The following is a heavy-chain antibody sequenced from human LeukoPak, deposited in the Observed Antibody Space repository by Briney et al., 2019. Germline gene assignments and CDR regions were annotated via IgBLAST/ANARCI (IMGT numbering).Heavy chain of an antibody. CDR1: GGSISSYY. D-gene: IGHD2-2*01. J-gene: IGHJ6*02. CDR2: IYYSGST. CDR3: ARVVVVPAADYPRYYYYGMDV. V-gene: IGHV4-59*01. Sequence: SETLSLTCTVSGGSISSYYWSWIRQPPGKGLEWIGYIYYSGSTNYNPSLKSRVTISVDTSKNQFSLKLSSVTAADTAVYYCARVVVVPAADYPRYYYYGMDVWGQGTTVTVPS.